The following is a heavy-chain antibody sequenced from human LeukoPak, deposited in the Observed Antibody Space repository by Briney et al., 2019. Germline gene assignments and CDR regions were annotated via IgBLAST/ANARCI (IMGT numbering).Heavy chain of an antibody. CDR3: ARAAAPPWDFDY. Sequence: ASVKVSCKASGYTFTSYYMHWVRQAPGQGLEWMGIINPSGGSTSYAQKFQDRVTMTRDMSTSTVYMELSSLRSEDTAVYYCARAAAPPWDFDYWGQGTLVTVSS. D-gene: IGHD6-13*01. CDR1: GYTFTSYY. J-gene: IGHJ4*02. CDR2: INPSGGST. V-gene: IGHV1-46*01.